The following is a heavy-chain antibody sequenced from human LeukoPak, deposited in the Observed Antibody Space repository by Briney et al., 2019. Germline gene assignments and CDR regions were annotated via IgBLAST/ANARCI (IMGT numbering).Heavy chain of an antibody. CDR1: GFTFSSYG. J-gene: IGHJ3*02. V-gene: IGHV3-30*02. CDR3: AKDLAGSGYSPDAFDI. CDR2: IRYDGSNK. D-gene: IGHD3-22*01. Sequence: GGSLRLSCAASGFTFSSYGMHWVRQAPGKGLEWVAFIRYDGSNKYYADSVKGRFTISRDNSKNTLYLQMNSLRAEDTAVYYCAKDLAGSGYSPDAFDIWGQGTMVTVSS.